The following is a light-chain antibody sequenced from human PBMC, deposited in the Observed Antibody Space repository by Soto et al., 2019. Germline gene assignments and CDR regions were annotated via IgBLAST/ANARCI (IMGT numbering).Light chain of an antibody. Sequence: EMVLTQSPATLSLSPGARASLYCRASQYGKTAYLAWYQQRPGQPPRRLIYSIFRRANGTPDRFSGSGSGKDFTLTISRLAPEDSAVYDCQHDYYPQWTFGQGTRVEIK. CDR1: QYGKTAY. CDR2: SIF. CDR3: QHDYYPQWT. J-gene: IGKJ1*01. V-gene: IGKV3-20*01.